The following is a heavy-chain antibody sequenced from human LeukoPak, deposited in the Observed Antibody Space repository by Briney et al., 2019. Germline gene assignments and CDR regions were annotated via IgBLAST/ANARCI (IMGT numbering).Heavy chain of an antibody. CDR2: INHSGST. V-gene: IGHV4-34*01. CDR1: GGSFSGYY. Sequence: SETLSLTCAVYGGSFSGYYWSWIRQPPGKGLEWIGEINHSGSTNYNPSLKSRVTISVDTSKNQFSLKLSSVTAADTAVYYCAREVQLWYLAGTFDIWGQGTMVTVSS. CDR3: AREVQLWYLAGTFDI. J-gene: IGHJ3*02. D-gene: IGHD5-18*01.